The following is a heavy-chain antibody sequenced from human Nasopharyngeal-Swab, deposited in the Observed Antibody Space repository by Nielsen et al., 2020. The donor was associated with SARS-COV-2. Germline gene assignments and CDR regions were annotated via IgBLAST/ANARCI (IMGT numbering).Heavy chain of an antibody. Sequence: SETLSLTCAVYGGSFSGYYWSWIRQPPGKGLEWIGEINHSGSTNYNPSLKSRVTISVDTSKNQFSLKLSSVTPADTAVYYCARHTANTEDWGQGTLVTVSS. D-gene: IGHD5-18*01. CDR3: ARHTANTED. CDR1: GGSFSGYY. CDR2: INHSGST. J-gene: IGHJ4*02. V-gene: IGHV4-34*01.